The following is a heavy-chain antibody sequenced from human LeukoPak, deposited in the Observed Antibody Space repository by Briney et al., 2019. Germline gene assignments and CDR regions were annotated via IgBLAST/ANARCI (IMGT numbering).Heavy chain of an antibody. CDR1: GFTFSSYS. V-gene: IGHV3-21*01. CDR2: ISSSSSYI. J-gene: IGHJ4*02. D-gene: IGHD3-3*01. CDR3: ARDFARFLPLRYYFDY. Sequence: PGGSLRLSCAASGFTFSSYSMNWVRQAPGKGLEWVSSISSSSSYIYYADSVKGRFTISRDNAKNSLYLQMNSLRAEDTAVYYCARDFARFLPLRYYFDYWGQGTLVTVSS.